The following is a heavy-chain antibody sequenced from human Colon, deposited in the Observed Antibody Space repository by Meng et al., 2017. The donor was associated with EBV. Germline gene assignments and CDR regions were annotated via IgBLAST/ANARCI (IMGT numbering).Heavy chain of an antibody. D-gene: IGHD2-2*02. CDR1: GGSFSGYS. J-gene: IGHJ4*02. Sequence: GQVEHLGAGLLKPSETLSLTCDRYGGSFSGYSWNWIRQSPVNGLEWIGEINQSGSATYNPSLKSRVTISFDTSKNQFSLKLSSVTAADTAVYSCARGRGARLPLYSSFDYWGQGTLVTVSS. CDR2: INQSGSA. CDR3: ARGRGARLPLYSSFDY. V-gene: IGHV4-34*02.